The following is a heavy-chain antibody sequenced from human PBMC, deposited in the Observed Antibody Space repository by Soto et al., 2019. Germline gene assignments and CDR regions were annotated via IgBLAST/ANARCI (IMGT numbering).Heavy chain of an antibody. CDR3: ARDRVTGTVNWFDP. V-gene: IGHV1-2*02. CDR1: GYTFTDCY. J-gene: IGHJ5*02. D-gene: IGHD1-7*01. Sequence: ASVKVSCKASGYTFTDCYIHWVRQAPGQGLEWMGWINPNSGGTNYAQKFQGRVTMTRDTSISTAYMELSRLRSDDTAVYYCARDRVTGTVNWFDPWGQGTLVTVSS. CDR2: INPNSGGT.